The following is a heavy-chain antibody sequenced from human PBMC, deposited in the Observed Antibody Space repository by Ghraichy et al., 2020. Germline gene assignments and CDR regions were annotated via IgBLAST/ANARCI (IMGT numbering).Heavy chain of an antibody. D-gene: IGHD3-3*01. J-gene: IGHJ5*02. CDR3: AKTRHLEYYDFWSGSLNWFDP. Sequence: GGSLRLSCAASGFTFSSYAMSWVRQAPGKGLERVSAISGSGGSTYYADSVKRRFTISRDNSKNTLYLQMNSLRAEDTAVYYCAKTRHLEYYDFWSGSLNWFDPWGQGTLVTVSS. CDR1: GFTFSSYA. V-gene: IGHV3-23*01. CDR2: ISGSGGST.